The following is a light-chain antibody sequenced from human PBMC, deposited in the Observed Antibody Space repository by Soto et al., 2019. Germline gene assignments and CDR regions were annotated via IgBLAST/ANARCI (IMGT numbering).Light chain of an antibody. J-gene: IGKJ5*01. CDR2: GAS. V-gene: IGKV3-11*01. Sequence: EIVMTQSPATLSVSPGERATLSCRASQSARSSLAWYQQKPGQAPRLLIYGASTRATGIPARFSGSGSGTDFTLTISSLEPEDFAVYYCQQRSNWLPITFGQGTRLEIK. CDR3: QQRSNWLPIT. CDR1: QSARSS.